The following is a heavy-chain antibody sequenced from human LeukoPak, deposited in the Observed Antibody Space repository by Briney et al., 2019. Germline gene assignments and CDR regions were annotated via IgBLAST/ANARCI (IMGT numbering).Heavy chain of an antibody. J-gene: IGHJ5*01. D-gene: IGHD6-13*01. CDR1: GGSISSYY. Sequence: SETLSLTCTVSGGSISSYYWNWIRQPPGKGLEWIGYISSSGSTNYNPSLKSRVTISVDTSKNQFSLKLISVTAADTALYYCARDQGREYSSSWYDFWGQGTLVTVSS. CDR2: ISSSGST. CDR3: ARDQGREYSSSWYDF. V-gene: IGHV4-59*01.